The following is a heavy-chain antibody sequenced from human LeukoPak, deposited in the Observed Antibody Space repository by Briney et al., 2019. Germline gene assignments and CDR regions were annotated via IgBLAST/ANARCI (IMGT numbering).Heavy chain of an antibody. CDR1: GFTFSSYA. Sequence: GGSLRLSCAASGFTFSSYAMSWVRQAPGKGLEWVSAISGSGGGTYYADSVKGRFTISRDNSKNTLYLQMNSLRAEDTAVYYCAKDVGSGSYYYFDYWGQGTLVTVSS. CDR3: AKDVGSGSYYYFDY. CDR2: ISGSGGGT. V-gene: IGHV3-23*01. J-gene: IGHJ4*02. D-gene: IGHD1-26*01.